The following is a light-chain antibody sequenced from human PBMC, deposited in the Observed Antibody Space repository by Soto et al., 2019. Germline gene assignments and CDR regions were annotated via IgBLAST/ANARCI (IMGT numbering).Light chain of an antibody. J-gene: IGLJ2*01. CDR2: SNG. V-gene: IGLV1-44*01. CDR3: AAWDDSLNGHVV. CDR1: SSNIGSNT. Sequence: QSVLTQPHSASGTPGQRVTISCSGSSSNIGSNTVNWYQQLPGTAPKLLIYSNGQRPSGVPDRFSGSKSGTSASLAISGLQSEDEADYYCAAWDDSLNGHVVFGGGTKLTVL.